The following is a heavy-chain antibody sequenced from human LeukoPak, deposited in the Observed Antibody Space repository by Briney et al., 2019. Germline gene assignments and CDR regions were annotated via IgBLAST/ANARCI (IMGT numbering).Heavy chain of an antibody. V-gene: IGHV3-21*01. CDR3: ARGPQVPREGMTFDY. D-gene: IGHD3-10*01. CDR1: GFTFSTYS. Sequence: KTGGSLRLSCAASGFTFSTYSMNWVRQAPGKGLEWVSSISSSSSYIFYADTVKGRFTTSRDNAKNLLYLQMNSLRAEDTAVFYCARGPQVPREGMTFDYWGQGTLVTVSS. J-gene: IGHJ4*02. CDR2: ISSSSSYI.